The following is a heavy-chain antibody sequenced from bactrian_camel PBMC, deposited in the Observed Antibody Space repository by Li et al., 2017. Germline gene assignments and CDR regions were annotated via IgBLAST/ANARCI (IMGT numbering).Heavy chain of an antibody. J-gene: IGHJ4*01. CDR2: IYSGGSIT. CDR3: TKPTGSSNYPPY. D-gene: IGHD6*01. CDR1: GFTYSPYF. V-gene: IGHV3S40*01. Sequence: VQLVESGGGSAQAGGSLKLSCEFSGFTYSPYFLGWFRQVPGKGLEWVSTIYSGGSITYYADSVKGRFTISRDNAKTTLILQLNSLKTEDTAMYYCTKPTGSSNYPPYWGQGTQVTVS.